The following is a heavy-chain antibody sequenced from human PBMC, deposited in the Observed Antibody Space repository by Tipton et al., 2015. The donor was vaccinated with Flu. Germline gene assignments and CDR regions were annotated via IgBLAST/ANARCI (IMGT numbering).Heavy chain of an antibody. CDR1: GFTFSSYG. CDR3: AKNPDDYGDYGWDY. D-gene: IGHD4-17*01. J-gene: IGHJ4*02. Sequence: SLRLSCAASGFTFSSYGMHWVRQAPVKGLEWVAFIRYDGIKKYYPDSVKGRFTISRDNSKNTLFLHMDSLRPDDTAVYYCAKNPDDYGDYGWDYWGQGTLVTVSS. V-gene: IGHV3-30*02. CDR2: IRYDGIKK.